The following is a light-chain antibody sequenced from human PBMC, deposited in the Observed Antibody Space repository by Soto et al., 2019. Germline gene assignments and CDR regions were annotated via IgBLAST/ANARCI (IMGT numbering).Light chain of an antibody. Sequence: DIVMTQSPDSLAVSLGEGATINCKSSQSVLYSSNNKNYLAWYQQTPGQPPKLLIYWASTRDSGVPDRISGSGSGTDFTLTVSSLQAEDVAVYYCQQYYSTPPTFGQGTTVEI. CDR1: QSVLYSSNNKNY. CDR2: WAS. CDR3: QQYYSTPPT. V-gene: IGKV4-1*01. J-gene: IGKJ1*01.